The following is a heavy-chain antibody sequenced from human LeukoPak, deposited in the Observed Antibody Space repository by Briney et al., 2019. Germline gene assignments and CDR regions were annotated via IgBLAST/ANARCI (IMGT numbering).Heavy chain of an antibody. CDR1: GFTFTSYG. D-gene: IGHD2-15*01. CDR2: IRYDGRNE. Sequence: GGSLRLSCAASGFTFTSYGMHWVRQAPGKGLEWVAFIRYDGRNEYYADSVKGRFTISRDNFKKTLYLQMNSLRAEDTAVYYCAKDRFCSGGTCYPPNWFDPWRQGTLVTVSS. V-gene: IGHV3-30*02. J-gene: IGHJ5*02. CDR3: AKDRFCSGGTCYPPNWFDP.